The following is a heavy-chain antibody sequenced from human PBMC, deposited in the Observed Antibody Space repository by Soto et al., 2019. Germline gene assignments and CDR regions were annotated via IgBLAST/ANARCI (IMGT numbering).Heavy chain of an antibody. CDR3: ARAQVGARVPYYYYGMDV. Sequence: PGGSLRLSCAASGFTFSSSWMHWVRQAPGKGLVWVSRINSDGSSTSYADSVKGRFTISRDNAKNTLYLQMNSLRAEDTAVYYCARAQVGARVPYYYYGMDVWGQGTTVTVSS. V-gene: IGHV3-74*01. J-gene: IGHJ6*02. CDR1: GFTFSSSW. D-gene: IGHD1-26*01. CDR2: INSDGSST.